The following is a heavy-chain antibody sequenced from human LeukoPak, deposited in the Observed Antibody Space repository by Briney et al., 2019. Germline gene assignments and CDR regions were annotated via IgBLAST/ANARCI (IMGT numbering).Heavy chain of an antibody. V-gene: IGHV4-59*12. CDR2: IYYSGST. J-gene: IGHJ4*02. Sequence: SETLSLTCTVSGGSISSYYWSWIRQPPGKGLEWIGYIYYSGSTNYNPSLKSRVTMSVDTSKNQFSLKLSSVTAADTAVYYCAREASTKLGLWGQGTLVTVSS. CDR1: GGSISSYY. CDR3: AREASTKLGL. D-gene: IGHD1-1*01.